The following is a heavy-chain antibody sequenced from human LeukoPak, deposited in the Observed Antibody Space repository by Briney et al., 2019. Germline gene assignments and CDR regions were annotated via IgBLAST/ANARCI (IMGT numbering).Heavy chain of an antibody. J-gene: IGHJ3*02. V-gene: IGHV3-23*01. CDR3: AGLRDYCSDTTCYGNDAFDI. CDR2: ISGSGGKT. Sequence: PGGSLRLSCTASEFTFTMQAMSWVRQAPGKGLQWVAGISGSGGKTDYADSVKDRLTISRDNSKNTLYLQMSSLRVDDTAIYYCAGLRDYCSDTTCYGNDAFDIWGQGTMVIVSS. CDR1: EFTFTMQA. D-gene: IGHD2-2*01.